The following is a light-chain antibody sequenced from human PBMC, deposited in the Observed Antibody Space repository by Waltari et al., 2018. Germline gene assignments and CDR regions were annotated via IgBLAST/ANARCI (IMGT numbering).Light chain of an antibody. Sequence: DIQLTQSPSFLSASVGERVTIACRASQGISSSLAWYQQKPGKAPKLLIYAASTLQSGVPSRFSGSGSGTEFTLTISSLQPEDFATYYCQQFDNLPCTFGQGTKLEIK. CDR3: QQFDNLPCT. CDR1: QGISSS. V-gene: IGKV1-9*01. CDR2: AAS. J-gene: IGKJ2*02.